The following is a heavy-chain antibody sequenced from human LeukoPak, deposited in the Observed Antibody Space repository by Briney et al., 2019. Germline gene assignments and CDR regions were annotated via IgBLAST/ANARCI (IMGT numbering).Heavy chain of an antibody. CDR1: GYSISSGYY. CDR2: IYHSGST. Sequence: SETLSLTCTVSGYSISSGYYWGWIRQPPGKGLEWIGSIYHSGSTYYNPSLKSRVTISVDTSKNQCSLKLSSVTAADTAVYYCARAKDTAMPPYYYYYMDVWGKGTTVTVSS. V-gene: IGHV4-38-2*02. CDR3: ARAKDTAMPPYYYYYMDV. J-gene: IGHJ6*03. D-gene: IGHD5-18*01.